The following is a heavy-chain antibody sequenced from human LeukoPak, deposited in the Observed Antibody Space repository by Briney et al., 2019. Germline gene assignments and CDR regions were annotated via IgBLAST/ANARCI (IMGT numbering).Heavy chain of an antibody. CDR2: IYYSGSS. CDR1: GDSISSSSYY. Sequence: SETLSLTCTVSGDSISSSSYYWGWVRQPPGKDLEWIGDIYYSGSSYYSPSLKSRVTISLDTSKNQFSLKLRSVTAADTAVYYCARRRYYDSTGFLDWGQGSLVSVSS. V-gene: IGHV4-39*01. D-gene: IGHD3-22*01. CDR3: ARRRYYDSTGFLD. J-gene: IGHJ1*01.